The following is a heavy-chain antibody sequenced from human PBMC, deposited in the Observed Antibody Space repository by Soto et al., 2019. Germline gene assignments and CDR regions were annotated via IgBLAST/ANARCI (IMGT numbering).Heavy chain of an antibody. V-gene: IGHV4-30-2*01. CDR3: ARVVTIFGVVNSMDV. CDR1: SGSITSVGHA. Sequence: SETVSLACAVSSGSITSVGHACSWILQQPGKGLEWIGSIYHRGSTYYNPSLKSRVTISVDRSKNQFSLKLSSVTAADTAVYYCARVVTIFGVVNSMDVWGQGTTVTVSS. D-gene: IGHD3-3*01. CDR2: IYHRGST. J-gene: IGHJ6*02.